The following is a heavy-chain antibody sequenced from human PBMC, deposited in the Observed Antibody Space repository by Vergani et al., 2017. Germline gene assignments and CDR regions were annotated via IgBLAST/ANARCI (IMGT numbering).Heavy chain of an antibody. CDR3: AKDGDFWSGYYFDY. V-gene: IGHV3-30*02. CDR1: GFTFSSYG. J-gene: IGHJ4*02. Sequence: VQLLESGGGVVQPGGSLRLSCAASGFTFSSYGMHWVRQAPGKGLEWVAFIRYDGSNKYYADSVKGRFTISRDNSKNTLYLQMNSLRAEDTAVYYCAKDGDFWSGYYFDYWGQGTLVTVSS. D-gene: IGHD3-3*01. CDR2: IRYDGSNK.